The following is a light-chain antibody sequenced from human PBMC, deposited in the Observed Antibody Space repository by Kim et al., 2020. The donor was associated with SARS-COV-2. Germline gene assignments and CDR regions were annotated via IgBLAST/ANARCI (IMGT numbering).Light chain of an antibody. Sequence: EIVLTQSPATLSLSPGERATLSCRASQSVSIYLAWYHQKPGQAPRLLIYDASNRATGIPARFSGSGSGTDFTLTISSLEPEDFAVYYCQQRSNWPWTFGQGTKVDIK. V-gene: IGKV3-11*01. J-gene: IGKJ1*01. CDR1: QSVSIY. CDR3: QQRSNWPWT. CDR2: DAS.